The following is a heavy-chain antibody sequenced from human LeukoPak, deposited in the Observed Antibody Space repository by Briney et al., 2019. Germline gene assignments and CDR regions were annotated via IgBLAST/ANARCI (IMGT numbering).Heavy chain of an antibody. CDR3: ATDGAYAMAV. J-gene: IGHJ6*02. D-gene: IGHD1-26*01. CDR1: SFAFNRTC. V-gene: IGHV3-74*01. CDR2: INNFATTT. Sequence: GGSLRLFCGGSSFAFNRTCLHWVRQAPAKGLVWVLHINNFATTTTYADDVRGRFPISRDNAKNTVSLQMDNLRPEDTAVYYCATDGAYAMAVWGQGTTVTVSS.